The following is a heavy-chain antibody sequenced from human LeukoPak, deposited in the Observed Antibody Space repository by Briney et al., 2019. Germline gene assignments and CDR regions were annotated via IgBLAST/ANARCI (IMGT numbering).Heavy chain of an antibody. V-gene: IGHV3-30*04. J-gene: IGHJ4*02. CDR2: ISYDGSNK. CDR3: AREGAAAAGDY. CDR1: GFTFSSYV. D-gene: IGHD6-13*01. Sequence: SGGSLRLSCAASGFTFSSYVMHWVRQAPGKGLEWVAVISYDGSNKYYADSVKGRFTISRDNSKNTLYLQMNSLRAEDTAVYYCAREGAAAAGDYWGQGTLVTVSS.